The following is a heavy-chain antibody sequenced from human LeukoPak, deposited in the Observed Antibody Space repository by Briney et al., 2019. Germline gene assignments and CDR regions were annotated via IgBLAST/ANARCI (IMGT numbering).Heavy chain of an antibody. CDR3: ARLSSGWYVGY. CDR1: GSSMNGFQ. J-gene: IGHJ4*02. V-gene: IGHV4-4*07. D-gene: IGHD6-19*01. CDR2: ISTSGNI. Sequence: SETLSLTCTVSGSSMNGFQWSWIRQPAGKGLEWIGRISTSGNINYTPSLKSRVTMSVDTSKNQFSLKLSSVTAADTAVYYCARLSSGWYVGYWGQGTLVTVSS.